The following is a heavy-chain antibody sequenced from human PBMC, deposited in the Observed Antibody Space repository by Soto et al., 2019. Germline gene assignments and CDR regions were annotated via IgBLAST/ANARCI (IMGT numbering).Heavy chain of an antibody. Sequence: GGSLRLSCAASGFTFDDYAMHWVRQAPGKGLEWVSGISWNSGSIGYADSVKGRFTISRDNAKNSLYLQMNSLRAEDTALYYCAKSLGTSGWYFGNAFDIWGQGTMVT. V-gene: IGHV3-9*01. D-gene: IGHD6-19*01. CDR1: GFTFDDYA. CDR3: AKSLGTSGWYFGNAFDI. J-gene: IGHJ3*02. CDR2: ISWNSGSI.